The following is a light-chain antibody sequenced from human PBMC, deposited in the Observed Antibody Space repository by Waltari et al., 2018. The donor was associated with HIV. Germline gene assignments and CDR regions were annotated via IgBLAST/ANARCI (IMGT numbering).Light chain of an antibody. CDR2: EVT. Sequence: QSALTQPASVSVSPGQSITIPCTGTSSNVGSDDLVPWYQQHPGEAPKLIIYEVTKRPSGVSNRFSGSKSGNTASLTISGLQAEDEADYYCCSCPRSGIRYVFGTGTKVTVL. CDR3: CSCPRSGIRYV. CDR1: SSNVGSDDL. J-gene: IGLJ1*01. V-gene: IGLV2-23*02.